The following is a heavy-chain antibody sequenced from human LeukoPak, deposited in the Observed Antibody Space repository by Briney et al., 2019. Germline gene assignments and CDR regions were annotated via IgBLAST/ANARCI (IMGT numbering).Heavy chain of an antibody. CDR1: GFTFSNAW. J-gene: IGHJ4*02. CDR2: IKSKTDGGTT. CDR3: TTEADYGDYYFDY. D-gene: IGHD4-17*01. Sequence: GGSLRLSCAASGFTFSNAWMSWVRQAPGKGLEWVGRIKSKTDGGTTDYAAPVKGRFTISRDDSKNTLYLQMNSLKTEDTAVYYRTTEADYGDYYFDYWGQGTLVTVSS. V-gene: IGHV3-15*01.